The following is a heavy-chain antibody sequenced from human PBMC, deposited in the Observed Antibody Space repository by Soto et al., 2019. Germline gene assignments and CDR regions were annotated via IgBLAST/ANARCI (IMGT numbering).Heavy chain of an antibody. CDR1: GFNLSTYW. CDR3: ARRGSYSGCDGQGGFFDY. CDR2: TYPSDSNT. D-gene: IGHD5-12*01. J-gene: IGHJ4*01. Sequence: PGESRQLSGKASGFNLSTYWIGWVRQMTGRRLEWMGITYPSDSNTRYSPSSQRQVTISADKSISTAYLQWSSLKASDTAMYYCARRGSYSGCDGQGGFFDYWGHGTLVTVSS. V-gene: IGHV5-51*01.